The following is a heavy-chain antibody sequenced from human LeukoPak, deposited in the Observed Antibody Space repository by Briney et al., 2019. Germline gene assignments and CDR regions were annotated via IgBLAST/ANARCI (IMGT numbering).Heavy chain of an antibody. CDR2: IYYSGST. V-gene: IGHV4-30-4*08. Sequence: SETLSLTCTVSGGSISSGDYYWSWIRQPPGKGLEWIGYIYYSGSTYYNPSLKSRVTISVDTSKNQFSLKLSSVTASDTAVYYCAREAIGPSSSVYYYYMDVWGKGTTVTVSS. D-gene: IGHD3-22*01. CDR1: GGSISSGDYY. J-gene: IGHJ6*03. CDR3: AREAIGPSSSVYYYYMDV.